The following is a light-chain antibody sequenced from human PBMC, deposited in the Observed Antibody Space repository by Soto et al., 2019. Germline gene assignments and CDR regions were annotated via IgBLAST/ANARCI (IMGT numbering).Light chain of an antibody. CDR1: SSNIGAGYD. CDR2: VNS. CDR3: QSYDRSLRVP. V-gene: IGLV1-40*01. Sequence: QSVLTQPPSVSGAPGQRVTISCTGSSSNIGAGYDVHWYQQLPGTAPKLLIYVNSNRPSGVPDRFSGSKSGTSASLAITGIQAEYEADYYCQSYDRSLRVPFGTGTKLTVL. J-gene: IGLJ1*01.